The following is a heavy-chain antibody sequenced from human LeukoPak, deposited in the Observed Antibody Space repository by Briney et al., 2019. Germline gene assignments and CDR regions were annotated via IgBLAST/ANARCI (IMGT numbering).Heavy chain of an antibody. CDR2: IIPIFGTA. CDR3: ARVKRVRGVIIDLGEAFDI. CDR1: GGTFSSYA. J-gene: IGHJ3*02. D-gene: IGHD3-10*01. Sequence: SAKVSCKASGGTFSSYAISWVRQAPGQGLEWMGGIIPIFGTANYAQKFQGRVTITTDESTSTAYMELSSLRSEDTAVYYCARVKRVRGVIIDLGEAFDIWGQGTMVTVSS. V-gene: IGHV1-69*05.